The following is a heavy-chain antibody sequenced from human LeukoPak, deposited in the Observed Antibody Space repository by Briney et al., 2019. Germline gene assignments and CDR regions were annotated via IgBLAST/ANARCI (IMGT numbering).Heavy chain of an antibody. J-gene: IGHJ3*02. CDR2: LLPISGSA. CDR3: ARERITRLRGPFEI. Sequence: SVKVSCKASGVALSGYGPSWVRQAPGQGLEWMGGLLPISGSADYPQKFQDRLTITSDESTATAYMELSSLRSEDTAIYYCARERITRLRGPFEIWGQGTTVTVSS. D-gene: IGHD3-10*01. CDR1: GVALSGYG. V-gene: IGHV1-69*01.